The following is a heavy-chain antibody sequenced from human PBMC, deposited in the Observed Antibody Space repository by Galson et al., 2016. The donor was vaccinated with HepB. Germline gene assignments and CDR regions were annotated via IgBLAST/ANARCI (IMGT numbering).Heavy chain of an antibody. J-gene: IGHJ4*02. CDR2: IIPIFGTA. CDR3: ARLSFFTLAFDY. V-gene: IGHV1-69*06. Sequence: SVKVSCKASGGTFSSYAISWVRQAPGQGLEWMGGIIPIFGTANYVQKFQGRVTITADKSTSTAYMELSSLRSEDTAVYYCARLSFFTLAFDYWGQGTLVTVSS. D-gene: IGHD3-3*01. CDR1: GGTFSSYA.